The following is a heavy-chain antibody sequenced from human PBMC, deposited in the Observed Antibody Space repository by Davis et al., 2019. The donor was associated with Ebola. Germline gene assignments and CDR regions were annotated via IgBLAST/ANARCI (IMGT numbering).Heavy chain of an antibody. CDR3: AKVGGSDSNYYFDY. CDR1: GFTFDDYA. J-gene: IGHJ4*02. Sequence: GGSLRLSCAASGFTFDDYAMSWVRQPPGKGLEWVSVIRGSGGKTYYADSVKGRFTISRDNSKNTLYLQMNSLRAEDTAAYYCAKVGGSDSNYYFDYWGQGTLVTVSS. V-gene: IGHV3-23*01. D-gene: IGHD5-12*01. CDR2: IRGSGGKT.